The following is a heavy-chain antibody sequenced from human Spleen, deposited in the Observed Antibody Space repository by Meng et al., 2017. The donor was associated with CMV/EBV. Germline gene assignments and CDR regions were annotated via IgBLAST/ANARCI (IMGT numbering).Heavy chain of an antibody. Sequence: SVKVSCKASGDAFSRFAISWVRQAPGQGPEWMGSVIPVLGSTNYAQKFQDRVTITADKSTSTAYMELSSLRSEDTAVYYCVLEVGFDNWGQGTLVTVSS. J-gene: IGHJ4*02. CDR1: GDAFSRFA. D-gene: IGHD2-21*01. CDR3: VLEVGFDN. CDR2: VIPVLGST. V-gene: IGHV1-69*04.